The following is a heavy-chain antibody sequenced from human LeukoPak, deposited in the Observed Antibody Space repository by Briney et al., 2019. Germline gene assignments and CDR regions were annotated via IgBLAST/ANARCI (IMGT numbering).Heavy chain of an antibody. V-gene: IGHV3-7*01. CDR2: IKQDGSEK. CDR1: GFTFSSYW. J-gene: IGHJ1*01. Sequence: GRSLRLSCPASGFTFSSYWMSWVRQAPGKGLEWVAYIKQDGSEKYYVDSVKGRFTTSRDNAKNSLYLQMNSLRAEDTAVYYCARGAAIIVVVMAKYFQHWGQGTLVTVSS. D-gene: IGHD3-22*01. CDR3: ARGAAIIVVVMAKYFQH.